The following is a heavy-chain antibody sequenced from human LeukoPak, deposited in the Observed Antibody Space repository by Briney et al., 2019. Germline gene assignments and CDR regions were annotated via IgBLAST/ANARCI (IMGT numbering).Heavy chain of an antibody. Sequence: PGGSLRLSCAASGFTFSSYSMNWVRQAPGKGLEWVSYISSSSSTIYYADSVKGRFTISRDNSKNTLYLQLNSLRAEDTAVYYCARDYCSGGSCYSVPRWVFDYWGQGTLVTVSS. J-gene: IGHJ4*02. CDR1: GFTFSSYS. CDR2: ISSSSSTI. D-gene: IGHD2-15*01. CDR3: ARDYCSGGSCYSVPRWVFDY. V-gene: IGHV3-48*01.